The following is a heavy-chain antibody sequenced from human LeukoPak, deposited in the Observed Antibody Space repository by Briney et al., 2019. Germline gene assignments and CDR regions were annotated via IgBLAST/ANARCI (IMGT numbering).Heavy chain of an antibody. V-gene: IGHV5-51*03. Sequence: KPGESLEISCKGSGYFFTSYWIGWVRQLPGKGLEWMGIIYPGDSDTRYSPSFQGQVTISADKSISTAYLQWSSLTASDTAMYYCARDKWGVTQFDYWGQGTLVTVSS. J-gene: IGHJ4*02. D-gene: IGHD7-27*01. CDR3: ARDKWGVTQFDY. CDR2: IYPGDSDT. CDR1: GYFFTSYW.